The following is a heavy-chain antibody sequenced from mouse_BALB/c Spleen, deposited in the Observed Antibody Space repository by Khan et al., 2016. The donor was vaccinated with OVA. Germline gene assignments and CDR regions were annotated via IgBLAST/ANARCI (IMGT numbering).Heavy chain of an antibody. CDR1: GYTFTSYW. CDR3: ARSTMIYWYFDF. D-gene: IGHD2-4*01. J-gene: IGHJ1*01. V-gene: IGHV1S81*02. CDR2: FNPSNGHT. Sequence: QVQLQQPGTELVKPGASVQLSCKASGYTFTSYWLHWVNQRTGQGLEWLGEFNPSNGHTNYTDRFKNKVTLTVDKSSSTAYMQLSSLTSEYSTVYYCARSTMIYWYFDFWGAGTTVTVSS.